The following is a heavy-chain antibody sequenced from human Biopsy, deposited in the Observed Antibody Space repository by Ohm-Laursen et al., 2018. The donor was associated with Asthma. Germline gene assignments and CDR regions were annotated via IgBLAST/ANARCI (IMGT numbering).Heavy chain of an antibody. Sequence: SLRLSCSAPGFTFSNYAMSWVRQAPGKGLEWASSITGSGGFTYYADSVKGRFTISGDNSKNTLYLQMSSLRAGDTAVYYCAKDVVWFRELGGMDVWGQGTTVTVSS. CDR1: GFTFSNYA. J-gene: IGHJ6*02. V-gene: IGHV3-23*01. CDR3: AKDVVWFRELGGMDV. D-gene: IGHD3-10*01. CDR2: ITGSGGFT.